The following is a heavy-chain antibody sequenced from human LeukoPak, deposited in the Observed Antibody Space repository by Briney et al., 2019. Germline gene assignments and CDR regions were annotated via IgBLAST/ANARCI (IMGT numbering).Heavy chain of an antibody. V-gene: IGHV3-23*01. J-gene: IGHJ4*02. Sequence: GGSLRLSCAASGFTFSSYAMSWVRPAPGKGLEWGSTISGGGGSTYYADSVKGRFIISSDISKNTLYLQMNSLRADDKAVYYCGRGRDFDYWGQGTLVTVSS. CDR2: ISGGGGST. CDR3: GRGRDFDY. CDR1: GFTFSSYA.